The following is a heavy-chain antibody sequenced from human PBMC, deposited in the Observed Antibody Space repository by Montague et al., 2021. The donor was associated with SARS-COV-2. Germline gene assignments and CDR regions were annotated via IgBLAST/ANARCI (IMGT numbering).Heavy chain of an antibody. V-gene: IGHV4-4*07. CDR3: ARGALFYDSSGYYSDAFDI. D-gene: IGHD3-22*01. CDR1: GGSISSYY. CDR2: IYTSGST. Sequence: SETLSLTCTVSGGSISSYYWHWIRQSAGKGLEWIGRIYTSGSTNYDPSLKSRVTMSVDTSKNQFSLKLSSVTAADTAVYYCARGALFYDSSGYYSDAFDIWGQGTMVSVSS. J-gene: IGHJ3*02.